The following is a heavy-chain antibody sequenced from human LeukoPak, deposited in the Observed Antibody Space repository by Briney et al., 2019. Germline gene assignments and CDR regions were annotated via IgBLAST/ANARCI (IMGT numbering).Heavy chain of an antibody. CDR2: ISSSGSTI. J-gene: IGHJ4*02. CDR3: AGRITMVRGVSKVDY. D-gene: IGHD3-10*01. CDR1: GLTSSSYA. Sequence: GGSLRLACAASGLTSSSYAMNWVRQAPGKGLEWVSYISSSGSTIYYADSVKGRFTISRDNAKTSLYLQRSSVRAEDTAVYYCAGRITMVRGVSKVDYWGQGALVTVSS. V-gene: IGHV3-48*03.